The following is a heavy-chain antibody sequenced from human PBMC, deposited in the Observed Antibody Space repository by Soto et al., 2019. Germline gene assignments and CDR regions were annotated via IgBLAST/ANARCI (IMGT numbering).Heavy chain of an antibody. CDR3: ATSYGNAWYTY. CDR2: IYYSGST. J-gene: IGHJ4*02. V-gene: IGHV4-59*01. D-gene: IGHD6-13*01. CDR1: GGSSGGDF. Sequence: SETLSPTGLVHGGSSGGDFSSWIRQPPGKGLEWIGYIYYSGSTNYNPSLKSRLTISVDRSKNQFTLQLTSVTVADTAVYYCATSYGNAWYTYWGQGTQVTVS.